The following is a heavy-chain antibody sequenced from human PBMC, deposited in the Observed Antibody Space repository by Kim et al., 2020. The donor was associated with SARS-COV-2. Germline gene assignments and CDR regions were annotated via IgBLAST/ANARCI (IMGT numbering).Heavy chain of an antibody. V-gene: IGHV5-10-1*01. D-gene: IGHD3-3*01. CDR1: GYSFTSYW. CDR3: ATLNYDFWSGYYYYWFDP. J-gene: IGHJ5*02. Sequence: GESLKISCKGSGYSFTSYWISWVRQMPGKGLEWMGRIDPSDSYTNYSPSFQGHVTISADKSISTAYLQWSSLKASDTAMYYCATLNYDFWSGYYYYWFDPWSQGTLVTVSS. CDR2: IDPSDSYT.